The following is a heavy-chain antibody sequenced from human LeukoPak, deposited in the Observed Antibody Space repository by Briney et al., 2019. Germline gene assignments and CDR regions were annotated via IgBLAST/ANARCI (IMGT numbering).Heavy chain of an antibody. CDR3: ARTAILYGDVNLDY. J-gene: IGHJ4*02. D-gene: IGHD4-17*01. Sequence: GASVKVSCKASGYTFTSYDINWLRQATGQGLEWMGWMNPNSGNTGYAQKFQGRVTMTRNTSISTAYMELSSLRSEDTAVYYCARTAILYGDVNLDYWGQGTLVTVSS. CDR1: GYTFTSYD. V-gene: IGHV1-8*01. CDR2: MNPNSGNT.